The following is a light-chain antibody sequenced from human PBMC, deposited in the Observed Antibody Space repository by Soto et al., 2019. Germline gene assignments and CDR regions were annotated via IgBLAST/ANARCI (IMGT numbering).Light chain of an antibody. J-gene: IGKJ2*03. CDR3: QQYGNSPRYS. CDR1: QSVSSNY. Sequence: EIVLTQSPGTLSLSLGERATLSCRASQSVSSNYLAWYQQKPGQARRLLIYATSSRATGIPDRFSGSGSGTDFTLTISRLEPEDFAVYYCQQYGNSPRYSFGQGTKLEIK. V-gene: IGKV3-20*01. CDR2: ATS.